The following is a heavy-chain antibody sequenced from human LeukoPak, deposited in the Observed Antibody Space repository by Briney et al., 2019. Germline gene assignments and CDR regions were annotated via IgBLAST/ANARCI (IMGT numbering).Heavy chain of an antibody. CDR3: ARANSSGWYVESFDY. J-gene: IGHJ4*02. D-gene: IGHD6-19*01. V-gene: IGHV3-48*03. Sequence: GGSLRLSCAASGFTFSSYEMNWVRQAPGKGLEWVSYISSSGSTIYYADSVKGRFTISRDNAKNSLYLQMNSLGAEDTAVYYCARANSSGWYVESFDYWGQGTLVTVSS. CDR2: ISSSGSTI. CDR1: GFTFSSYE.